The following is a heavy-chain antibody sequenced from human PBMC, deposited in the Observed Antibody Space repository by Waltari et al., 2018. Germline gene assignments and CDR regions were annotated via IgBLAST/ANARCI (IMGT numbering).Heavy chain of an antibody. Sequence: QVQLQESGPGLVKPSQTLSLTCAVSGASISSSNYWTWIRQPAGKGLEWIGLIYTSGGTNYNPSLRSRVTISVDASKNQFSLKLSSVTAADTAVYYCARELGNWGQGTLVTVSS. CDR1: GASISSSNY. J-gene: IGHJ4*02. V-gene: IGHV4-61*02. CDR3: ARELGN. CDR2: IYTSGGT.